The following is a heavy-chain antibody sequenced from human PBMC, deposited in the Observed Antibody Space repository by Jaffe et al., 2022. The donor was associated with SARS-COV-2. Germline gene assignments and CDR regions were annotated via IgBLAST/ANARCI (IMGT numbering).Heavy chain of an antibody. CDR1: AGTFSKNA. Sequence: QVQLVQSGAEVKKPGSSVKVSCKASAGTFSKNAISWVRQAPGQRLEWMGEIIPIFATVYYAQKFQGGVTITADESTSTAYMELNSLKSEDTAIYYCATTRFGEDCMDDWGKGTTVTVSS. CDR3: ATTRFGEDCMDD. CDR2: IIPIFATV. V-gene: IGHV1-69*01. J-gene: IGHJ6*03. D-gene: IGHD3-10*01.